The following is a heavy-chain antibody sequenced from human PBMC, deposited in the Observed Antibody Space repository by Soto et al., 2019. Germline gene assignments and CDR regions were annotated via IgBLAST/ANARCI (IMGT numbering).Heavy chain of an antibody. CDR1: GFTFSSYA. CDR3: ARDKFEINVELVWFGDSTRSYGMDV. D-gene: IGHD3-10*01. J-gene: IGHJ6*02. CDR2: ISYDGSNK. Sequence: PGGSLRLSCAASGFTFSSYAMHRVRQAPGKGLEWVAVISYDGSNKYYADSVKGRFTISRDNSKNTLYLQMNSLRAEDTAVYYCARDKFEINVELVWFGDSTRSYGMDVWGQGTTVTVSS. V-gene: IGHV3-30-3*01.